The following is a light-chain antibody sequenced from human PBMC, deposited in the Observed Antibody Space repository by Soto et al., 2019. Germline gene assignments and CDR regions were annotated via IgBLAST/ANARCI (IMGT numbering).Light chain of an antibody. CDR2: DGS. J-gene: IGKJ2*01. CDR3: QQRGNWPYT. V-gene: IGKV3-11*01. Sequence: EIVLTQSPATLSLSPGERGTLSCRASQSVGDYLHWYQQKPGQAPRLLIYDGSIRATGIAARFSGSGSGTDFTLTISSLEPEDFAVYYCQQRGNWPYTFGQGTKLEIK. CDR1: QSVGDY.